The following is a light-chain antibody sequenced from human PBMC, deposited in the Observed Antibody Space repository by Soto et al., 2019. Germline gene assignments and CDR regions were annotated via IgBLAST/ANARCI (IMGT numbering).Light chain of an antibody. CDR3: GTWDSSLNTFV. J-gene: IGLJ1*01. CDR1: SSNIGNNY. CDR2: DNN. V-gene: IGLV1-51*01. Sequence: QSALTQPPSVSAPPGQKVTISCSGSSSNIGNNYVSWYRQLPGTAPTFLIYDNNKRPSGTPDRFSGSKSGSSATLDITGLQTGDEADYYCGTWDSSLNTFVFGTGTKLTVL.